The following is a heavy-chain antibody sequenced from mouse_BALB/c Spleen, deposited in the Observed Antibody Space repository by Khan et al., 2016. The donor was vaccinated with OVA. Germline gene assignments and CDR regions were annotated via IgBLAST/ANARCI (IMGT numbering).Heavy chain of an antibody. J-gene: IGHJ4*01. CDR3: ARGGLGLRAYAMDY. CDR2: IDPFNGGT. D-gene: IGHD3-1*01. Sequence: VQLKQSGPELMKPGASVKISCKASGYSFTSYYIHWVKQSPGKSLEWIGYIDPFNGGTSYNQKFKGKATLALDKSSITAYMHLSSLTSEYSAVYYCARGGLGLRAYAMDYWGQGTSVTVSS. V-gene: IGHV1S135*01. CDR1: GYSFTSYY.